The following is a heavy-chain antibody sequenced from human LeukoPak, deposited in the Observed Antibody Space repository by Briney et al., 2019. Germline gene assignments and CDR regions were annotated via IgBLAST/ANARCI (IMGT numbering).Heavy chain of an antibody. CDR2: INHSGST. Sequence: SETLSLTCAVYGGSFSGYYWSWIRQPPGKGLEWIGEINHSGSTNYNPSLKSRVTISVDTSKNQFSLKLSSVTAADTAVYYCAREGDALGGSTSGGGGRYYYGMDVWGKGTTVTVSS. CDR1: GGSFSGYY. V-gene: IGHV4-34*01. CDR3: AREGDALGGSTSGGGGRYYYGMDV. D-gene: IGHD2-2*01. J-gene: IGHJ6*04.